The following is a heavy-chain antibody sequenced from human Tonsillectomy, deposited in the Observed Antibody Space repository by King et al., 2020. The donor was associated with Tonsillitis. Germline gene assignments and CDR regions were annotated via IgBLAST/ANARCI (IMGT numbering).Heavy chain of an antibody. D-gene: IGHD5-18*01. Sequence: QLQESGPGLVKPSQTLSLTCTVSGGSISSGGYYWSWIRQHPGKGLEWIGYIYYSGSTYYNPSLKSRVTISVDTSKNQFSLKLSSVTAADTAVYYCAREEPADSYGTSYFDYWGQGTLVTVSS. J-gene: IGHJ4*02. CDR1: GGSISSGGYY. V-gene: IGHV4-31*03. CDR3: AREEPADSYGTSYFDY. CDR2: IYYSGST.